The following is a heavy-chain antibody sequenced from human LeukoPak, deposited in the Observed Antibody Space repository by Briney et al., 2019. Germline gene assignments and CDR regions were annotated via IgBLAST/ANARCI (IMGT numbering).Heavy chain of an antibody. CDR3: ARCGYVGSGHYYNWFDP. D-gene: IGHD3-22*01. J-gene: IGHJ5*02. CDR2: ISPGDSDA. V-gene: IGHV5-51*01. CDR1: GYSFTNFW. Sequence: GESLKISCQTSGYSFTNFWIAWVRQTPGKGLEWLGIISPGDSDALYNPSFQGHVTMSTDRSINTAYLQWSRLQASDTAIYYCARCGYVGSGHYYNWFDPWGQGTLVTVAS.